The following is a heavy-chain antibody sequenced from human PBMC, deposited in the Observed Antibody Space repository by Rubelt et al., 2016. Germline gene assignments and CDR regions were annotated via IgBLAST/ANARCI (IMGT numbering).Heavy chain of an antibody. V-gene: IGHV3-21*01. J-gene: IGHJ4*02. D-gene: IGHD6-13*01. CDR2: ISSSSRYE. CDR1: GFTFSTYS. CDR3: ARDRYSSLGYIDY. Sequence: EVQVLESGGGLVQPGGSLRLSCAASGFTFSTYSMNWVRQAPGKGLEWVSSISSSSRYESYGDSVKGRFTISRDNSKNTLYLQMNSLRAEDTAVYYCARDRYSSLGYIDYWGQGTLVTVSS.